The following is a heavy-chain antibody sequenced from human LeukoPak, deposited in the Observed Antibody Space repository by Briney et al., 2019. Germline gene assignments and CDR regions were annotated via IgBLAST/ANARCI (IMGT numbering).Heavy chain of an antibody. D-gene: IGHD2-21*02. Sequence: GRSLRLSCAASGFTFSTYTMHWVRQAPGKGLEWVTVISYDGNNKYYADSVKGRFTISRDNSKNTLYLQMNSLRAEDTAVYYCADMTRDDYWGQGTLVTVSS. J-gene: IGHJ4*02. V-gene: IGHV3-30*04. CDR1: GFTFSTYT. CDR3: ADMTRDDY. CDR2: ISYDGNNK.